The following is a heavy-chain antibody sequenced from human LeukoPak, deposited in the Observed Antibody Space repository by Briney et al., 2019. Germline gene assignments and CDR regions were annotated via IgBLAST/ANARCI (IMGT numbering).Heavy chain of an antibody. V-gene: IGHV1-69*13. J-gene: IGHJ4*02. CDR3: ARTYSGSYYFDY. CDR1: GGTFISYA. D-gene: IGHD1-26*01. Sequence: ASVKVSCKASGGTFISYAISWVRQAPGQGLEWMGGIIPIFGTANYAQKFQGRVTITADESTSTAYMELSSLRSEDTAVYYCARTYSGSYYFDYWGQGTLVTVSS. CDR2: IIPIFGTA.